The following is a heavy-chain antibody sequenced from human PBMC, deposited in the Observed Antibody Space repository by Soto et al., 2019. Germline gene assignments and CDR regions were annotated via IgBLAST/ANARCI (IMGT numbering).Heavy chain of an antibody. CDR1: GFTISNAW. V-gene: IGHV3-15*01. J-gene: IGHJ6*02. Sequence: GSLSLSCAASGFTISNAWMSWVRQAPGKGLEWVGRIKSKADVGTTDYAAHVKGRFTISRDDSKNTLYLQMNSLKTEDTAVYYCTTDPSLWLRKYDMDVWGQGTTVTVSS. CDR2: IKSKADVGTT. D-gene: IGHD3-10*01. CDR3: TTDPSLWLRKYDMDV.